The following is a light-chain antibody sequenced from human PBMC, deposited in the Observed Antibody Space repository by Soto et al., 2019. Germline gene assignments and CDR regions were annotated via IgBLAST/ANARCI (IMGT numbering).Light chain of an antibody. J-gene: IGLJ2*01. V-gene: IGLV1-40*01. CDR2: GNS. CDR1: SSNIGAGYD. CDR3: QSYDSSLSVV. Sequence: QSVLTQPPSLSGAPGQRVTISCTGSSSNIGAGYDVHWYQQLPGTAPKLLIYGNSNRPSGVPDRLSGSKSGTSASLAITGLQDEDEADYYCQSYDSSLSVVFGGGTKLTVL.